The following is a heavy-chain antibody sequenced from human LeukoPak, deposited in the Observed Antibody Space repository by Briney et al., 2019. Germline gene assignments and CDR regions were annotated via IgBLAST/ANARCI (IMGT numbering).Heavy chain of an antibody. V-gene: IGHV4-39*07. Sequence: SETLSLTCTVSGGSISSNYYYWGWIRQPPGKGLEWIENIYYSGSTYYNPSLRSRVTISIDTSKNQFSLKVKSVTAADTAVYYCARYSLLTHRSIDYWGQGTLVTVSS. D-gene: IGHD6-13*01. CDR3: ARYSLLTHRSIDY. CDR2: IYYSGST. CDR1: GGSISSNYYY. J-gene: IGHJ4*02.